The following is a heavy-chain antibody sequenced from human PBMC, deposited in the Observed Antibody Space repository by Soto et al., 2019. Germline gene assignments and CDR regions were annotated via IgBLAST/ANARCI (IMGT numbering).Heavy chain of an antibody. Sequence: QVQLQERGPGLVKPSQTLSLTCTVSGVSLSSGGYYWSWIRQHPGKALECSGYIYYTGNTYYHPSFKGRLVISVDTSKNHFSLKLSSVTAADTAVYYCARGRDSGVVPDYFDDWGQGTLVTVSS. CDR1: GVSLSSGGYY. J-gene: IGHJ4*02. CDR3: ARGRDSGVVPDYFDD. D-gene: IGHD5-18*01. V-gene: IGHV4-31*03. CDR2: IYYTGNT.